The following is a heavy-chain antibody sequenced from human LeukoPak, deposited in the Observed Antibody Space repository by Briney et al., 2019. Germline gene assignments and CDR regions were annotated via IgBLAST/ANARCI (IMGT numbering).Heavy chain of an antibody. CDR1: GYTFTSYD. CDR3: AIEGYNIRWYADY. D-gene: IGHD6-13*01. CDR2: INPNSGGG. J-gene: IGHJ4*02. Sequence: GASVKVSCKASGYTFTSYDINWVRQATGQGLEWMGWINPNSGGGNSAQKFQGRVTMTRDTSVSTAYMELSRLTSDDTAVYYCAIEGYNIRWYADYWGQGTPVTVSS. V-gene: IGHV1-2*02.